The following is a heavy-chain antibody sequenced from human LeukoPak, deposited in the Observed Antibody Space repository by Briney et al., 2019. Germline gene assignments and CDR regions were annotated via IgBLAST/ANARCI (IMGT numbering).Heavy chain of an antibody. D-gene: IGHD2-2*01. J-gene: IGHJ6*02. CDR3: ARDCSSTSCFYYYYYSMDV. Sequence: ASVKVSCKASGYTFTSYGISWVRQAPGQGLEWMGWNSAYNGDTNYAQKLQGRVTMTTDTSTSTAYMELRSLRSDDTAVYYCARDCSSTSCFYYYYYSMDVWGQGTTVTVSS. CDR1: GYTFTSYG. V-gene: IGHV1-18*01. CDR2: NSAYNGDT.